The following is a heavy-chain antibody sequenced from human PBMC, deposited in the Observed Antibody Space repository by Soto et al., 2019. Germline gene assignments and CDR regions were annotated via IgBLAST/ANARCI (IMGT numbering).Heavy chain of an antibody. CDR3: VREGGDNWFDP. J-gene: IGHJ5*02. CDR2: ISYDGSNK. V-gene: IGHV3-30-3*01. CDR1: GFTFSSYA. Sequence: GGSLRLSCAASGFTFSSYAMHWVRQAPGKGLEWVAVISYDGSNKYYADSVKGRFTISRDNSKNTLYLQMNSLRAEDTAVYYCVREGGDNWFDPWGQGTLVTVSS. D-gene: IGHD3-16*01.